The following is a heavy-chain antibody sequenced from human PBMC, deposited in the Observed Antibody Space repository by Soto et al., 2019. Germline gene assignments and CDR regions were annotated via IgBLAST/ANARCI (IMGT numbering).Heavy chain of an antibody. D-gene: IGHD2-15*01. V-gene: IGHV3-73*01. CDR1: GFTFGASA. CDR3: ARGYCIGGCCYHGYPLAV. CDR2: VGSKGETYAT. J-gene: IGHJ6*02. Sequence: GSLRLSCAASGFTFGASALQWVRQASGKGLEWLGRVGSKGETYATTYAASVKGRFTISRDDSKKTAYLQMNNLESEDTAVYYCARGYCIGGCCYHGYPLAVWSQGTTVPVSS.